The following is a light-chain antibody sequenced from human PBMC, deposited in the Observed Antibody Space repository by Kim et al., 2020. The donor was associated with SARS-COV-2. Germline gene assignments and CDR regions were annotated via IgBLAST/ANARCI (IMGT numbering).Light chain of an antibody. CDR3: QQYYSTPRT. J-gene: IGKJ1*01. CDR1: QSVLYSSNNKNY. Sequence: TTINCKSSQSVLYSSNNKNYLAWYQQKPGQPPKLLIFWASTRESGVPDRFSGSGSGTDFTLTISSLQAEDVAVYYCQQYYSTPRTFGQGTKVDIK. CDR2: WAS. V-gene: IGKV4-1*01.